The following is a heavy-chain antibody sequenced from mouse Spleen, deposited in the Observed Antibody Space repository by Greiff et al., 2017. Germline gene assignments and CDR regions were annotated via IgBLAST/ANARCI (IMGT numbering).Heavy chain of an antibody. Sequence: EVQVVESGGGLVKLGGSLKLSCAASGFTFSSYAMSWVRQTPEKRLEWVATISSGGGNTYYPDSVKGRFTISRDNAKNTLYLQMSSFKSEDTAMYYCARHSYYGNYWYFDVWGAGTTVTVSS. V-gene: IGHV5-9-3*01. D-gene: IGHD2-10*01. CDR1: GFTFSSYA. CDR2: ISSGGGNT. J-gene: IGHJ1*01. CDR3: ARHSYYGNYWYFDV.